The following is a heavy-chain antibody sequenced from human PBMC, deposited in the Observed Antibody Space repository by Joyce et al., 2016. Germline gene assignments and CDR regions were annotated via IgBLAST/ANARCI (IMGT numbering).Heavy chain of an antibody. CDR3: SRGRDYSNDLDS. D-gene: IGHD4-11*01. V-gene: IGHV4-31*03. CDR1: GGSISGGAYY. Sequence: QVQLLESGPGLVKPSQTLSLTCTVSGGSISGGAYYWSWIRQHPEKGLEWIGYIYYSGSSYYNPVLKSRVSISVDTSKNHVSLKLSSVTAADTAVYYCSRGRDYSNDLDSWGQGTLVTVSS. J-gene: IGHJ4*02. CDR2: IYYSGSS.